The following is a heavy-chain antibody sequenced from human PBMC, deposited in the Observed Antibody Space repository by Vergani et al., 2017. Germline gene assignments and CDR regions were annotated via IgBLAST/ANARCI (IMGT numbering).Heavy chain of an antibody. CDR3: ARDPGYYDSSGYHRSGDDY. CDR1: GYTFTSYD. D-gene: IGHD3-22*01. CDR2: MNPNSGNT. Sequence: QVQLVQSGAEVKKPGASVKVSCKASGYTFTSYDINWVRQATGQGLEWMGWMNPNSGNTGYAQKFQGRVTMTRNTSISTAYMELSSLRSEDTAVYYCARDPGYYDSSGYHRSGDDYWGQGTLVTVSS. J-gene: IGHJ4*02. V-gene: IGHV1-8*01.